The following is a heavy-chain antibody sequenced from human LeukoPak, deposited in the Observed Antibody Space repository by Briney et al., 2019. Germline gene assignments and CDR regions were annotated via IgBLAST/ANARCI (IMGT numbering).Heavy chain of an antibody. D-gene: IGHD5-12*01. Sequence: SETLSLTCTVSGGSISSYYWSWIRQPPGKGLEWIGYIYYSGSTNYNPSLKSRVTISVDTSKNQFSLKLSPVTAADTAVYYCAGRSDIVAPYWGQGTLVTVSS. V-gene: IGHV4-59*08. CDR2: IYYSGST. J-gene: IGHJ4*02. CDR1: GGSISSYY. CDR3: AGRSDIVAPY.